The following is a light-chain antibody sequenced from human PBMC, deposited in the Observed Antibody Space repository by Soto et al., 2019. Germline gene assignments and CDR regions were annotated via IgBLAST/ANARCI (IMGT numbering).Light chain of an antibody. CDR1: KNDIGSSGY. V-gene: IGLV2-14*01. CDR2: GVS. CDR3: SSSTSSNTLV. J-gene: IGLJ3*02. Sequence: QSALTQPASVSASPGQSITISCTGGKNDIGSSGYVSWYQQHPGKAPKLIIYGVSNRPSGTSDRFSGSKSGNTASLTISGLQADDEADYYCSSSTSSNTLVFGGGTKVTVL.